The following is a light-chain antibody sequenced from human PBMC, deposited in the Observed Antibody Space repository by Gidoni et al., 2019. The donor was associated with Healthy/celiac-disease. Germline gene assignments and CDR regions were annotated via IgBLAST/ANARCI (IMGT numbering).Light chain of an antibody. Sequence: DIQMTQSPSSLSASVGDRVTITCRASQGISNSLAWYQQKPGKAPKLLLYAASRLESGVPSRFSGSGSGTDYTLTISSLQPEDFATYYCQQYYSTPPITFGQXTRLGIK. CDR3: QQYYSTPPIT. V-gene: IGKV1-NL1*01. CDR1: QGISNS. J-gene: IGKJ5*01. CDR2: AAS.